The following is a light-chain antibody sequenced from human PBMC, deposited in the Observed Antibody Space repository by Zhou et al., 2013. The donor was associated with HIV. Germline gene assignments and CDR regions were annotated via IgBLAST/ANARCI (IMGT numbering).Light chain of an antibody. J-gene: IGLJ3*02. Sequence: QSALTQPASVTGSPGQSVTISCTGTSSDVGSYDYVSWYQQHPGTVPKPMIYNVNTQPSGVPSIVSSGSKSGNTASMTISGLQAEDEADYQCCSFVGTTTHWVFGGGTKLTVL. V-gene: IGLV2-23*02. CDR1: SSDVGSYDY. CDR3: CSFVGTTTHWV. CDR2: NVN.